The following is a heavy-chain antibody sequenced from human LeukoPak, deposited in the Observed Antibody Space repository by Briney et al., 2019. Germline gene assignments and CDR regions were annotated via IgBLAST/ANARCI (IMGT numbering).Heavy chain of an antibody. D-gene: IGHD4-17*01. V-gene: IGHV3-7*03. CDR1: GFTFSSYW. J-gene: IGHJ4*02. CDR2: IKPDGSEK. CDR3: ARDASTSYPTVTTSCLDY. Sequence: GGSLRLSCAASGFTFSSYWMSWVRQAPGKGLEWVANIKPDGSEKYYGDSVKGRFTMSRDNAKNSLYLQLISLRAEDTAVYYCARDASTSYPTVTTSCLDYWGQGTLVTVSS.